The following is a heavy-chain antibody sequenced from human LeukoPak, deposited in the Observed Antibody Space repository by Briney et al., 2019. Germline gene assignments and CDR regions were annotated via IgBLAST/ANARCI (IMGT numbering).Heavy chain of an antibody. CDR3: ARGTYYYDSSGYYLDY. J-gene: IGHJ4*02. V-gene: IGHV1-69*05. CDR1: GGTFSSYA. Sequence: ASVKVSCKASGGTFSSYAISWVRQAPGQGLEWMGGIIPIFGTANYAQKFQGRVTITTDESTSTAYMELSSLRSEDTAVYYCARGTYYYDSSGYYLDYWGQGTLVTVPS. CDR2: IIPIFGTA. D-gene: IGHD3-22*01.